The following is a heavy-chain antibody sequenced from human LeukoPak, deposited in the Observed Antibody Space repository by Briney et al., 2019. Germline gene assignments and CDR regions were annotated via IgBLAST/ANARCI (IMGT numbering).Heavy chain of an antibody. D-gene: IGHD4-23*01. V-gene: IGHV4-4*07. CDR1: GGSISSYY. CDR2: IYTSGST. CDR3: ARVGVDYSGNIIKYYFDY. J-gene: IGHJ4*02. Sequence: SETLSLTCTVSGGSISSYYWSWIRQPAGKGLEWIGRIYTSGSTNYNPSLKSRVTMSVDTSKNQFSLKLSSVTAADTAVYYCARVGVDYSGNIIKYYFDYWGQGTLVTVSS.